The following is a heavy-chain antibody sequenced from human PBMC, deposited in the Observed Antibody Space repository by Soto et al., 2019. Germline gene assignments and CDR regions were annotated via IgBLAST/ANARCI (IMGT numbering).Heavy chain of an antibody. V-gene: IGHV3-9*01. CDR3: AKGPYCSGGSCYSGRSFDY. CDR2: ISWNSGSI. D-gene: IGHD2-15*01. J-gene: IGHJ4*02. Sequence: DVQLVESGGGLVQPGRSLRLSCAASGFTFDDYAMHWVRQAPGKGLEWVSGISWNSGSIGYADSVKGRFTISRDNAKNSLYLQMNSLRAEDTALYYCAKGPYCSGGSCYSGRSFDYWGQGTLVTVSS. CDR1: GFTFDDYA.